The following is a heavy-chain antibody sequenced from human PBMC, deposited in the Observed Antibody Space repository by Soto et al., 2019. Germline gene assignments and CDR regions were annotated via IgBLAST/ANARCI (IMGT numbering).Heavy chain of an antibody. J-gene: IGHJ4*02. Sequence: VSLRLSGAASGFTFSSYWMSWVRQAPGKGLEWVANIKQDGSEKYYVDSVKGRFTISRDNAKNSLYLQMNSLRAEDTAVYYCARDSDFIYYFDYWGQGTLVTVSS. CDR1: GFTFSSYW. V-gene: IGHV3-7*01. CDR3: ARDSDFIYYFDY. CDR2: IKQDGSEK. D-gene: IGHD3-3*01.